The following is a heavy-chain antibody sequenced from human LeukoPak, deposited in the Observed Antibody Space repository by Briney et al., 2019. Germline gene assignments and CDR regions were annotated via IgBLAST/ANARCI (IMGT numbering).Heavy chain of an antibody. J-gene: IGHJ6*03. CDR1: GYTFTSYG. D-gene: IGHD3-10*01. V-gene: IGHV1-18*01. CDR3: ARCDYGLGSYSHYYMDV. Sequence: ASVKVSCKASGYTFTSYGISWVRQAPGQGLEWMGWISAYNGNTNYAQKLQGRVTMTTDTSTSTAYMELSRLRSDDTAVYYCARCDYGLGSYSHYYMDVWGKGTTVTVSS. CDR2: ISAYNGNT.